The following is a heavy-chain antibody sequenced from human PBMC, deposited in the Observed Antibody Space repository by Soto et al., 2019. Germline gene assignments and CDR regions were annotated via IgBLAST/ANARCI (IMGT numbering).Heavy chain of an antibody. V-gene: IGHV1-24*01. CDR2: FDPEDGET. J-gene: IGHJ3*02. Sequence: QVQLVQSGAEVKKPGASVKVSCKVSGYTLTELSMHWVRQAPGKGLEWMGGFDPEDGETIYEQKFQGRVTMTEDTSTDTADMELSSLRSEDTAVYYCATASQYSSGWNDAFDIWGQGTMVTVSS. D-gene: IGHD6-19*01. CDR1: GYTLTELS. CDR3: ATASQYSSGWNDAFDI.